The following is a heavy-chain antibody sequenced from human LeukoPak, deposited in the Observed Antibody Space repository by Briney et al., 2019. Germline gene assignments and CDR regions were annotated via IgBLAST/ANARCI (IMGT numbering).Heavy chain of an antibody. CDR1: SGSISSSSYY. Sequence: PSETLSLTCTVSSGSISSSSYYWGWIRQPPGKGLEWIGTIYYSGGTYYNPSLKSRVTISVDTSKNQSSLRVSSVTAADTAVYYCARPNQYNYGSGSYDYWGQGTLVTVSS. J-gene: IGHJ4*02. V-gene: IGHV4-39*01. CDR3: ARPNQYNYGSGSYDY. D-gene: IGHD3-10*01. CDR2: IYYSGGT.